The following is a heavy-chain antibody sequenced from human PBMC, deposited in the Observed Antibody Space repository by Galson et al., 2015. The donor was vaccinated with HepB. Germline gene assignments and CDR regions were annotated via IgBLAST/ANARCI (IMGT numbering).Heavy chain of an antibody. J-gene: IGHJ3*02. Sequence: SVKVSCKASGYTFTSYTMHWVRQAPGHRLEWMGWINAGKGKTKYSQKFQGRVSITKDTSASTAYMELSSLRSEDTAVYYCARYSGNYSDAFDIWGQGTMVTVSS. CDR3: ARYSGNYSDAFDI. CDR2: INAGKGKT. D-gene: IGHD1-26*01. V-gene: IGHV1-3*01. CDR1: GYTFTSYT.